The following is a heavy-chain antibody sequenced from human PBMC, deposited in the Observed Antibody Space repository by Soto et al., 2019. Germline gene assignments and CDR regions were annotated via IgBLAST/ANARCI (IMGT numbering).Heavy chain of an antibody. Sequence: GGSLRLSCAASGFTFSNAWMSWVRQAPGKGLEWVGRIKSKTDGGTTDYAAPVKGRFTISRDDSKNTLYLQMNSLKTDDTAVYYCTTDRRDFWSGYDAFDIWGQGTMVTVSS. CDR3: TTDRRDFWSGYDAFDI. V-gene: IGHV3-15*01. J-gene: IGHJ3*02. D-gene: IGHD3-3*01. CDR2: IKSKTDGGTT. CDR1: GFTFSNAW.